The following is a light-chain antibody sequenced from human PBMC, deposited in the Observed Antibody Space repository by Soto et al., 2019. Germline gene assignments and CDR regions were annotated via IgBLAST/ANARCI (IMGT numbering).Light chain of an antibody. Sequence: DIQMTQSPSTLSASVGDRVTITCRASQSIGRGLAWYQQKPGKAPKLLIYKASTLESGVPLRFSGSGSGTEFTLTITSLQPDDFATYYCQQYDFYWTFGQGTKVEIK. CDR3: QQYDFYWT. J-gene: IGKJ1*01. V-gene: IGKV1-5*03. CDR2: KAS. CDR1: QSIGRG.